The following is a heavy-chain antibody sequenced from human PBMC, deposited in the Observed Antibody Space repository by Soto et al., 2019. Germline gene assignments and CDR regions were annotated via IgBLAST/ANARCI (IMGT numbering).Heavy chain of an antibody. Sequence: SETLSLTCAVYGGSFSGYYWSWIRQPPGKGLEWIGEINHSGSTNYNQSLKSRVTISVDTSKNQFSLKLSSVTAADTAVYYCARGDILTGYYFDYWGQGTLVTVSS. J-gene: IGHJ4*02. CDR3: ARGDILTGYYFDY. V-gene: IGHV4-34*01. CDR2: INHSGST. D-gene: IGHD3-9*01. CDR1: GGSFSGYY.